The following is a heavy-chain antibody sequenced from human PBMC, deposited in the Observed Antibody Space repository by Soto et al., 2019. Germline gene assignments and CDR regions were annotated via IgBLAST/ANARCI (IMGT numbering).Heavy chain of an antibody. V-gene: IGHV4-38-2*02. J-gene: IGHJ4*02. D-gene: IGHD3-22*01. CDR1: KFSISSGYY. CDR3: PTVMGDFSLPWSLHFDF. Sequence: SETLSLTCIVSKFSISSGYYWGWSRQSTGKGLEWIATIYHTGHTYYNPSLKRRGSISVDTSENHFCMKLSTESDADTAVYYGPTVMGDFSLPWSLHFDFWGQGTLVTVSS. CDR2: IYHTGHT.